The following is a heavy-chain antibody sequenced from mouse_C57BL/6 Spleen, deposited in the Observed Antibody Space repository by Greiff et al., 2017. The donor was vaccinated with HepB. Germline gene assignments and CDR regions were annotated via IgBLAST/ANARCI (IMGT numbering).Heavy chain of an antibody. CDR1: GYTFTTYP. CDR2: FHPYNDDT. CDR3: ARANYYGSSPYAMDY. V-gene: IGHV1-47*01. Sequence: LQESGAELVKPGASVKMSCKASGYTFTTYPIEWMKQNHGKSLEWIGNFHPYNDDTKYNEKFKGKATLTVEKSSSTVYLELSRLTSDDSAVYYCARANYYGSSPYAMDYWGQGTSVTVSS. D-gene: IGHD1-1*01. J-gene: IGHJ4*01.